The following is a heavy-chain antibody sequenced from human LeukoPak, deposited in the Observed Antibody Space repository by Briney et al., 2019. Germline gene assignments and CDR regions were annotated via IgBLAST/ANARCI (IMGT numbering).Heavy chain of an antibody. J-gene: IGHJ4*02. D-gene: IGHD2-2*01. CDR2: ISYDGSNK. CDR3: ARAHQYCSSTSCYAGFDY. CDR1: GFTFSSYA. V-gene: IGHV3-30*04. Sequence: GRSLRLSCVASGFTFSSYAMHWVRQAPGKGLEWVAVISYDGSNKYYADSVKGRFTISRDNSKNTLYLQMNSLRAGDTAVYYCARAHQYCSSTSCYAGFDYWGQGTLVTVSS.